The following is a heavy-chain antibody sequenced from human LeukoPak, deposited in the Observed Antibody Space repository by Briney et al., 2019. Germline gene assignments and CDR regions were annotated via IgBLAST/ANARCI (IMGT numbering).Heavy chain of an antibody. CDR3: ATVPTCTSCYAYYFDY. J-gene: IGHJ4*02. D-gene: IGHD2-2*01. CDR2: VRSKANNYAT. V-gene: IGHV3-73*01. Sequence: GGSLRLSCTTSGFTFSGSDMYWVRQASRKGLERVGRVRSKANNYATAYAASLKGRFTISRDDSKNTAYLQMNSLKTEDTAVYYCATVPTCTSCYAYYFDYWGQGTLVTVSS. CDR1: GFTFSGSD.